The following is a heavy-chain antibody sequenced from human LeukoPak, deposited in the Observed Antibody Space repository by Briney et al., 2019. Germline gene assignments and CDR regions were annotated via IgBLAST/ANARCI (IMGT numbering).Heavy chain of an antibody. D-gene: IGHD3-10*01. CDR1: GGTFSSYA. Sequence: ASVKVSCKASGGTFSSYAISWVRQAPGQGLEWMGGIIPIFGTANYAQKFQGRVTITTDESTSTAYMELSSLRSEDTAVYYCARDSGSPNWFDPWGQGTLVTVSS. J-gene: IGHJ5*02. CDR2: IIPIFGTA. CDR3: ARDSGSPNWFDP. V-gene: IGHV1-69*05.